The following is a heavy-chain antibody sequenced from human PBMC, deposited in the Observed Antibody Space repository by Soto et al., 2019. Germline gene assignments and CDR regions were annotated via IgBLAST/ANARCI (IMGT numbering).Heavy chain of an antibody. J-gene: IGHJ4*02. CDR3: ARNSGYVGKFDY. Sequence: EVQLVESGGGLVKPGGSLRLSCAASGFTFSSYSMNWVRQAPGKGLEWVSSISSSSSYIYYADSVKGRFTISRDNAKNSLYLQMNSLRAEDTAVYYCARNSGYVGKFDYWGQGTLVTVSS. V-gene: IGHV3-21*01. CDR2: ISSSSSYI. D-gene: IGHD5-12*01. CDR1: GFTFSSYS.